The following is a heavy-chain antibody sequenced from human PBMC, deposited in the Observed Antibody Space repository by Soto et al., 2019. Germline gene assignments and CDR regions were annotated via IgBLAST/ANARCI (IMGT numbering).Heavy chain of an antibody. CDR1: GGSISSGGYY. V-gene: IGHV4-31*03. J-gene: IGHJ4*02. Sequence: SETLSLTCTVSGGSISSGGYYWSWIRQHPGKGLEWIGYIYYSGSTCYNPSLKSRVTISVDTSKNQFSLKLSSVTAADTAVYYCARGIKKKAVVVAANYFFDYWGQGTLVTVSS. D-gene: IGHD2-15*01. CDR2: IYYSGST. CDR3: ARGIKKKAVVVAANYFFDY.